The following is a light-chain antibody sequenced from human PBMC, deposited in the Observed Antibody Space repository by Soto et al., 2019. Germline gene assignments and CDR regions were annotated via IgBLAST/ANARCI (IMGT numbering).Light chain of an antibody. Sequence: QSVLTQPRSVSGSPGQPVTISCTGTSSDVGGYNYVSWYQQHPGKAPKLMIYDVSKRPSGVPDRFSGSKSGNTASLTISGLQAEDEADYYCCSYAGSYTFDVFGTGTKVTVL. CDR1: SSDVGGYNY. J-gene: IGLJ1*01. CDR2: DVS. V-gene: IGLV2-11*01. CDR3: CSYAGSYTFDV.